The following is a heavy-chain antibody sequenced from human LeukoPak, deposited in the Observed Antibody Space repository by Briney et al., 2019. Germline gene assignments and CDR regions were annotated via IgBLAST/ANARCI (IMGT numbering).Heavy chain of an antibody. Sequence: KPSETLSLTCTVSGDSVSGYYWSWIRQPPGKGLEWIGYVYQTGHTHYSPSLKSRVTVSLDTSRNEVSLKVNSVTAADTAVYYCARHRFGHLFDYWGQGTLVIVSS. J-gene: IGHJ4*02. CDR3: ARHRFGHLFDY. CDR2: VYQTGHT. D-gene: IGHD3-16*01. CDR1: GDSVSGYY. V-gene: IGHV4-59*02.